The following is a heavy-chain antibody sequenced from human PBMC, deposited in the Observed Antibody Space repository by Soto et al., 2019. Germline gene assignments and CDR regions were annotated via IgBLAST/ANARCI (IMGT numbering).Heavy chain of an antibody. CDR2: IHYSGST. V-gene: IGHV4-59*01. J-gene: IGHJ4*02. CDR3: ARVGWTTVGYYFDY. D-gene: IGHD2-8*02. CDR1: GVSIGSYY. Sequence: SETLSLTCTVSGVSIGSYYWSWIRQPPGKGLEWIGYIHYSGSTKYNPSLKSRVTISIDTSKSQFSLKLSSVTAADTAVYYCARVGWTTVGYYFDYWGQGARVT.